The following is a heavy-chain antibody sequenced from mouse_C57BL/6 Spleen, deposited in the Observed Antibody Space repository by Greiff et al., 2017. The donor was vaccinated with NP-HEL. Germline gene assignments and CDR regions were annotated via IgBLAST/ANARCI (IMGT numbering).Heavy chain of an antibody. CDR1: GYTFTDYE. CDR3: TRGVYSNYYFDY. CDR2: IDPETGGT. Sequence: QVQLQQSGAELVRPGASVTLSCKASGYTFTDYEMHWVKQTPVHGLEWIGAIDPETGGTAYNQKFKGKAILTADKSSSTAYMELRSLTSEDSAVYYCTRGVYSNYYFDYWGQGTTLTVSS. D-gene: IGHD2-5*01. V-gene: IGHV1-15*01. J-gene: IGHJ2*01.